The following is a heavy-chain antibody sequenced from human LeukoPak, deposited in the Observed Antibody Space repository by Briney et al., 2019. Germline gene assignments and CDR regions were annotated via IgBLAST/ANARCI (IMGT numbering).Heavy chain of an antibody. CDR1: GFTFSSYW. D-gene: IGHD5-12*01. CDR2: ISSSSSYI. J-gene: IGHJ4*02. CDR3: ARVGGYFDFDY. Sequence: GGSLRLSCAASGFTFSSYWMSWVRQAPGKGLEWVSSISSSSSYIYYADSVKGRFTISRDNAKNSLYLQMNSLRAEDTAVYYCARVGGYFDFDYWGQGTLVTVSS. V-gene: IGHV3-21*01.